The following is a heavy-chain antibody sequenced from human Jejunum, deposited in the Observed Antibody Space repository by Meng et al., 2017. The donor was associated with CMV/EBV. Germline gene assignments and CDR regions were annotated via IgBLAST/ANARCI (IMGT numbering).Heavy chain of an antibody. CDR2: IRYDGSNK. V-gene: IGHV3-30*02. CDR3: AKEGLTGTNGDY. CDR1: GFTFSRYG. J-gene: IGHJ4*02. D-gene: IGHD1-7*01. Sequence: SCAASGFTFSRYGIHWVRQAPGKGLEWVTFIRYDGSNKYYADSVKGRFSISRDNSKNTVYLQMNSLRGEDTAVYYCAKEGLTGTNGDYWGQGTLVTVSS.